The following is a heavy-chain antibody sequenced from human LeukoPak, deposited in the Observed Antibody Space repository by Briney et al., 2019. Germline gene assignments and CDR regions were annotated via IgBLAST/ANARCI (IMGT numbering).Heavy chain of an antibody. J-gene: IGHJ4*02. V-gene: IGHV3-33*01. Sequence: GGPLRLSCAASGFTFSSYGMHWVRQAPGKGLEWVALIWYDGSNKYYTDSVKGRLTISRDNSKNTLYLQMNSLRAEDTAIYYCAREGPRGNSQFDYWGQGTLVTVSS. CDR3: AREGPRGNSQFDY. D-gene: IGHD2/OR15-2a*01. CDR1: GFTFSSYG. CDR2: IWYDGSNK.